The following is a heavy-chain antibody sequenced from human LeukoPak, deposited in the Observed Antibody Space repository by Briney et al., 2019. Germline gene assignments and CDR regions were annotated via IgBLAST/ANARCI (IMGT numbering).Heavy chain of an antibody. CDR3: ARRGPYSSSWYSLDV. CDR1: GYTFNSYD. Sequence: ASVKVSCKASGYTFNSYDIRWVRQAPGQGLEWMGWISPYNGNTNYAQILQGTVTMTTDTSTSTAYMELRSLRSDDTAVYYCARRGPYSSSWYSLDVWGKGTTVTISS. D-gene: IGHD6-13*01. J-gene: IGHJ6*04. V-gene: IGHV1-18*01. CDR2: ISPYNGNT.